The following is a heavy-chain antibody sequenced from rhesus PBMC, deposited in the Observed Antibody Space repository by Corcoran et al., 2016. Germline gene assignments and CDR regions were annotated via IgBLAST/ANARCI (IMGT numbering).Heavy chain of an antibody. D-gene: IGHD6-31*01. Sequence: QVQLQGSGPGLVKPSETLSLTCAVSGASISTNWWNWFRQSPGKGLEWIGEISGSGITKYNPDLKSRVTFSKDASKNQVSLNLRSVTAADTAVYYCGMSSGNYYFNNWGQGVLVTVSS. V-gene: IGHV4-80*01. CDR3: GMSSGNYYFNN. J-gene: IGHJ4*01. CDR1: GASISTNW. CDR2: ISGSGIT.